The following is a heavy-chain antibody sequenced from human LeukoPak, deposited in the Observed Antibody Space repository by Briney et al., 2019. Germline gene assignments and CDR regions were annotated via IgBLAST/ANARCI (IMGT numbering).Heavy chain of an antibody. J-gene: IGHJ4*02. Sequence: SETLSLTCAVYGGSFSGYYWSWIRQPPGKGPEWIGEINHSGSTNYNPSLKSRVTISVDTSKNQFSLKLSSVTAADTAVYYCARGTITMVYDYWGQGTLVTVSS. CDR1: GGSFSGYY. CDR2: INHSGST. D-gene: IGHD3-10*01. CDR3: ARGTITMVYDY. V-gene: IGHV4-34*01.